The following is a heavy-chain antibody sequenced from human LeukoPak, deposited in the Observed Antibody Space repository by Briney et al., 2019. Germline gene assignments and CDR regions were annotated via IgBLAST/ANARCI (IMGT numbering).Heavy chain of an antibody. CDR3: ARSTYYYDSSGYSYYSYYYMDV. Sequence: SETLSLTCTVSGGSISSYYWSWIRQPPGKGLEWIGYIYSSGSTNYNPSLKSRVTISVDTSKNQFSLKLSSVTAADTAVYYCARSTYYYDSSGYSYYSYYYMDVWGKGTTVTISS. D-gene: IGHD3-22*01. V-gene: IGHV4-59*01. CDR1: GGSISSYY. J-gene: IGHJ6*03. CDR2: IYSSGST.